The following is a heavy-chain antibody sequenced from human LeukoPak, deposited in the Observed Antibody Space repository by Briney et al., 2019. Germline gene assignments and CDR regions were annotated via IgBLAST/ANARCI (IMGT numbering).Heavy chain of an antibody. Sequence: PGGSLRLSCAASGFTFSNYWMSWVRQPPGKGLEWVAHIKPDGSEKNYVDSVKGRFTLFRDDAKNSVYLQMNSLRVEDTAVYYCARVFWFGAEYYAMDVWGQGTTVTVSS. V-gene: IGHV3-7*01. CDR1: GFTFSNYW. J-gene: IGHJ6*02. CDR3: ARVFWFGAEYYAMDV. CDR2: IKPDGSEK. D-gene: IGHD3-10*01.